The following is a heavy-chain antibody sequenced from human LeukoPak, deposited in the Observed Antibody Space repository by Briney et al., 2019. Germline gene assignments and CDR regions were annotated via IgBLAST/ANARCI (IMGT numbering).Heavy chain of an antibody. CDR2: IYYSGST. V-gene: IGHV4-59*08. J-gene: IGHJ4*02. Sequence: SETLSLTCTVSGGSISGYYWSWIRQPPGKGLEWIGYIYYSGSTNYNPSLKSRVTISVDTSKNHFSLKLSSVTAADTAVYYCARHDIAYCNSCFDYWGQGTLVTVS. D-gene: IGHD4-11*01. CDR1: GGSISGYY. CDR3: ARHDIAYCNSCFDY.